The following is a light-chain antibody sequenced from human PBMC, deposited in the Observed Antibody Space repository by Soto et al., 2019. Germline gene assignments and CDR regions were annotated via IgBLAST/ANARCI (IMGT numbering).Light chain of an antibody. J-gene: IGKJ1*01. CDR3: QQYNNVPPWP. V-gene: IGKV3-15*01. CDR1: RSVSSN. Sequence: EIVMWQSPATLSVSQGERATLSCRASRSVSSNLAWYQQKPGQAPRLLIYGASTRATGIPARFSGSGSGTEFTLTISSLQSEDFAVYYCQQYNNVPPWPFGQGTNVDIK. CDR2: GAS.